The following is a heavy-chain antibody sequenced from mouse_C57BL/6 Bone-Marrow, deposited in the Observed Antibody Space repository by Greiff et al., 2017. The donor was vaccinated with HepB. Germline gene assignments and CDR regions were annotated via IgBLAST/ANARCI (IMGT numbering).Heavy chain of an antibody. CDR1: GYTFTSYW. CDR3: ARKGLYYYGSHYFDY. Sequence: QVQLKQSGAELVRPGSSVKLSCKASGYTFTSYWMDWVKQRPGQGLEWIGNIYPSDSETHYNQKFKDKATLTVDKSSSTAYMQLSSLTSEDSAVYYCARKGLYYYGSHYFDYWGQGTTLTVSS. V-gene: IGHV1-61*01. J-gene: IGHJ2*01. D-gene: IGHD1-1*01. CDR2: IYPSDSET.